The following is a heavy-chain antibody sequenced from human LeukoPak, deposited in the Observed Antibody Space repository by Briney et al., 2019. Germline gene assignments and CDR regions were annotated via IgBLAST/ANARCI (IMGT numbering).Heavy chain of an antibody. J-gene: IGHJ4*02. CDR3: ATTTRSRSWDY. CDR1: GFTFSSYW. V-gene: IGHV3-7*01. Sequence: GGSLRLSCAASGFTFSSYWMCWVRQAPGKGLEWVANIKPDGTEKQYVDSVKGRLTISRDNAKNSLYLQMNSLRVDDTAVHYCATTTRSRSWDYWGQGTLVTVSS. D-gene: IGHD1-1*01. CDR2: IKPDGTEK.